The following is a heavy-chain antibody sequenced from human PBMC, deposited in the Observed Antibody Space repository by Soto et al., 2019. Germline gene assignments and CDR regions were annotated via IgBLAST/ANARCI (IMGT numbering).Heavy chain of an antibody. CDR3: ARDDLRRNEALDI. CDR2: TNKDGASS. D-gene: IGHD2-21*01. V-gene: IGHV3-74*01. CDR1: GFTFSAFW. Sequence: EVQLVESGGDFVQPGGSLRLSCEASGFTFSAFWMHWVRHVPGEGLMWISRTNKDGASSEYADSVKGRFSVSRDNAKNTTFLHMTGLRAEDPAVYYCARDDLRRNEALDIWGQGTVVTVSS. J-gene: IGHJ3*02.